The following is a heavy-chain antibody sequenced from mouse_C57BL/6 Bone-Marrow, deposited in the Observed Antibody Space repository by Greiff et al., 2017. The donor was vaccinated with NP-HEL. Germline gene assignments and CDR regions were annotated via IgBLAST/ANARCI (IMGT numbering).Heavy chain of an antibody. V-gene: IGHV1-81*01. CDR3: ARRRIYYDYHYAMDY. J-gene: IGHJ4*01. CDR1: GYTFTSYG. Sequence: VQLQQSGAELARPGASVKLSCKASGYTFTSYGISWVKQRTGPGLEWIGEIYPRSGTTYYNEKFKGKATLTADKSSSTAYMELRSLTSEDSAVYFCARRRIYYDYHYAMDYWGQGTSVTVSS. D-gene: IGHD2-4*01. CDR2: IYPRSGTT.